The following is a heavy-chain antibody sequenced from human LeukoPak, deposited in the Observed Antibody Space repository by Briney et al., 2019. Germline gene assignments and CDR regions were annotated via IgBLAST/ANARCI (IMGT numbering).Heavy chain of an antibody. CDR3: AVKGFRRGRYFDWRPKNPNDY. CDR2: IYYSGST. D-gene: IGHD3-9*01. V-gene: IGHV4-39*01. Sequence: PSETLSLTCTVSGGSISSSSYYWGWIRQPPGKGLEWIGSIYYSGSTYYNPSLKSRVTISVDTSKNQFSLKLSSVTAADTAVYYCAVKGFRRGRYFDWRPKNPNDYWGQGTLVTVSS. CDR1: GGSISSSSYY. J-gene: IGHJ4*02.